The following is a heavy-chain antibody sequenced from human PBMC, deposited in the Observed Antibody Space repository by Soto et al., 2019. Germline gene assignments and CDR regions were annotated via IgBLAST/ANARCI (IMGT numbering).Heavy chain of an antibody. CDR2: SAPEEGEP. D-gene: IGHD5-12*01. CDR1: KNTLTELP. J-gene: IGHJ4*02. V-gene: IGHV1-24*01. Sequence: ASLKVSCKVPKNTLTELPIDWLRQAPGQGLEWMGRSAPEEGEPIYPQKFQGRVSMAEDPSTGTAYMELTSLRSEDTAVYYWAADNKIVATIGVFDFWGQATPVTV. CDR3: AADNKIVATIGVFDF.